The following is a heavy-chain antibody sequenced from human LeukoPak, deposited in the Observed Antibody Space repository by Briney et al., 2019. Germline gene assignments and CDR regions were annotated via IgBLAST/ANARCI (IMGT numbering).Heavy chain of an antibody. CDR3: ARDEGYYFDS. J-gene: IGHJ4*02. CDR2: INLNSTYI. CDR1: GFTFSDYI. V-gene: IGHV3-21*01. Sequence: GLSLRLSCAASGFTFSDYIMNWVRQAPGKGLEWVASINLNSTYIHYADSVKGRFTISRDNARNSLFLQMNSLRAEDTAIYYCARDEGYYFDSWGQGTQVTVSS.